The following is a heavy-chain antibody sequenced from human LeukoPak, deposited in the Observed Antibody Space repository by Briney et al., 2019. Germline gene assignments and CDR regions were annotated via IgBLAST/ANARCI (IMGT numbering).Heavy chain of an antibody. CDR2: IYYSGST. CDR1: GGSFSGYY. D-gene: IGHD2-8*01. J-gene: IGHJ6*02. Sequence: SETLSLTCAVYGGSFSGYYWSWIRQHPGKGLEWIGYIYYSGSTYYNPSLKSRVTISVDTSKNQFSLKLSSVTAADTAVYYCARARGTVSYGMDVWGQGTTVTVSS. V-gene: IGHV4-31*11. CDR3: ARARGTVSYGMDV.